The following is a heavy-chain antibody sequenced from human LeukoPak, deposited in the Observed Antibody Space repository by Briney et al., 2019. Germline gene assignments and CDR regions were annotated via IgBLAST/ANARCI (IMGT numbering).Heavy chain of an antibody. CDR2: MNPNSGNT. CDR1: GYTFTSYD. V-gene: IGHV1-8*01. Sequence: ASVKVSCKASGYTFTSYDINWVRQATGQGLEWMGWMNPNSGNTGYAQKFQGRVTMTRNTSISTAYMELSSLRSEDTAMYYCAMGSDYDSAFDIWGQGTMVTVSS. D-gene: IGHD3-16*01. J-gene: IGHJ3*02. CDR3: AMGSDYDSAFDI.